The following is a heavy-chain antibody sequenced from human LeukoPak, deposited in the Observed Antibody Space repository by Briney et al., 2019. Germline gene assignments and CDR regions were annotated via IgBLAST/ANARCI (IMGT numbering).Heavy chain of an antibody. D-gene: IGHD2-21*02. J-gene: IGHJ2*01. CDR1: GYTFTSYG. CDR3: ARDKTAPWYFDL. V-gene: IGHV1-18*01. CDR2: ISAYNGNT. Sequence: VASVKVSCKASGYTFTSYGISWVRQAPGQGLEWMGWISAYNGNTNYAQKLQGRVTMTRDTSTSTVYMELSSLRSEDTAVYYCARDKTAPWYFDLWGRGTLVTVSS.